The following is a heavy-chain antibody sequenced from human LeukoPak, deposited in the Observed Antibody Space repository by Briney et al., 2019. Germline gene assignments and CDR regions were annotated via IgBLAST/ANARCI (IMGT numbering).Heavy chain of an antibody. CDR2: IKQDGSEK. CDR3: ARSQWELLDFDY. V-gene: IGHV3-7*01. Sequence: GGSLRLSCAASGFTFSSYWMSWVRQAPGQGLEWVANIKQDGSEKYYVHSVKGRFTISRDNAKNPLYLQMYSLRAEDTAVYYGARSQWELLDFDYWGQGTLVTVSS. CDR1: GFTFSSYW. J-gene: IGHJ4*02. D-gene: IGHD1-26*01.